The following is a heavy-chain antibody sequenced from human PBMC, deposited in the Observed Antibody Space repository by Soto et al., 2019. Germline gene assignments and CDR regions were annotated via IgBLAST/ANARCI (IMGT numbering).Heavy chain of an antibody. CDR2: TYYRSKWYN. J-gene: IGHJ1*01. CDR1: WDSVSRNKTA. D-gene: IGHD6-19*01. Sequence: TPSLTCAMSWDSVSRNKTAWNWIRQSPSRGLEWLGRTYYRSKWYNDYAVSVKSRITINTDTSKNQFSVQLNSVTPGDTAVYYCARDRSSCWYREVGIRPWGQGT. V-gene: IGHV6-1*01. CDR3: ARDRSSCWYREVGIRP.